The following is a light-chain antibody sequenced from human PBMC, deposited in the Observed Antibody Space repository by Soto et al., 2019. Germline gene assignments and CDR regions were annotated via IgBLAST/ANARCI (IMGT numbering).Light chain of an antibody. Sequence: QSALTQPRSVSGSPGQSVTISRTGTSSDVGGYNYVSWYQQHPGKAPKLMIYDVSKRPSGVPDRFSGSKSGNTASLTISGLQAEDEADYYCCSYAGSYTWVFGGGTQLTVL. CDR3: CSYAGSYTWV. J-gene: IGLJ2*01. CDR1: SSDVGGYNY. CDR2: DVS. V-gene: IGLV2-11*01.